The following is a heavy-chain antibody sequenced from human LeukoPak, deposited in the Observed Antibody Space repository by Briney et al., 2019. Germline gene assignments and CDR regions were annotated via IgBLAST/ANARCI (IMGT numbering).Heavy chain of an antibody. CDR1: GLTFNNAW. CDR3: TSTVVTGGNAFDI. V-gene: IGHV3-73*01. J-gene: IGHJ3*02. CDR2: IRSKANSYAT. D-gene: IGHD4-23*01. Sequence: GGSLRLSCAASGLTFNNAWMNWVRQAPGKGLEWVGRIRSKANSYATAYAASVKGRFTISRDDSKNTAYLQMNSLKTEDTAVYYCTSTVVTGGNAFDIWGQGTMVTVSS.